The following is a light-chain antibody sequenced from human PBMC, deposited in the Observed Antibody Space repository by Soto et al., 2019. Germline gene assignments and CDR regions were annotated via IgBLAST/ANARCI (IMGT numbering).Light chain of an antibody. CDR1: HSVSSDY. J-gene: IGKJ5*01. Sequence: EIVLTQSPGTLSLSPGERATLSCRASHSVSSDYLVWYQQKPGQAPRLLIYGASSRATGIPDRFSGSGSGTDFTLTISSLEPEDFAVYYCQQRSNWRGTFGQGTRLEIK. V-gene: IGKV3D-20*02. CDR2: GAS. CDR3: QQRSNWRGT.